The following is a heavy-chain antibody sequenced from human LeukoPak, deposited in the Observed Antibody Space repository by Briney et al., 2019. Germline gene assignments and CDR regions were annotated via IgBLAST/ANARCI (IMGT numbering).Heavy chain of an antibody. Sequence: GGSLRLSCAASGFTFSDYWIHWVRQAPGKGLVWVSRISRDGGSTSYADSVKGRFTISRDNAKSTLYLQMNSLRAEDTAVYYCAKGDTSGYYCNFDYWGQGTLVTVSS. CDR1: GFTFSDYW. V-gene: IGHV3-74*01. CDR2: ISRDGGST. J-gene: IGHJ4*02. D-gene: IGHD3-22*01. CDR3: AKGDTSGYYCNFDY.